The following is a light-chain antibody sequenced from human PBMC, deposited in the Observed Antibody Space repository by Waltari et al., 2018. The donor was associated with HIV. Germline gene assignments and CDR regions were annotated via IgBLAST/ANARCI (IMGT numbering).Light chain of an antibody. CDR3: QQYNKWPWT. Sequence: EIVMTPSPSTLSVSLGERATLSCRGGQRISNNLDWWQQRAGQAPRLRISGASTRATDVSARFSGSGSGTEFTLTISSLQSEDFAMYYCQQYNKWPWTFGQGTEVEIK. J-gene: IGKJ1*01. CDR2: GAS. CDR1: QRISNN. V-gene: IGKV3-15*01.